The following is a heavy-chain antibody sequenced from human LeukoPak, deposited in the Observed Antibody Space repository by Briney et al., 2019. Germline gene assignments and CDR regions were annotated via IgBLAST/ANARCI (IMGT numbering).Heavy chain of an antibody. CDR1: GFTFSQYG. CDR2: IWYDGRKK. J-gene: IGHJ3*02. V-gene: IGHV3-33*01. CDR3: ARGYGGNSGSFDI. D-gene: IGHD4-23*01. Sequence: PGGSLRLSGAAYGFTFSQYGMHRVRHAPGEGLEWVAVIWYDGRKKYYTDSVKGRFTISRDNPKNTLYLQMNSLRADDTAVYYCARGYGGNSGSFDIWGQGTTVTVSS.